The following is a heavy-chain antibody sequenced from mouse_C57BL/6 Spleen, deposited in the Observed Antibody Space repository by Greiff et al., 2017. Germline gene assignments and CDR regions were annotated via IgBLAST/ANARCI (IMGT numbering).Heavy chain of an antibody. CDR3: ARGGDDYDGAWFAY. CDR1: GYSITSGYD. Sequence: EVMLVESGPGMVKPSQSLSLTCTVTGYSITSGYDWHWIRHFPGNKLEWMGYISYSGSTNYNPSLKSRISITHDTSKNHFFLKLNSVTTEDTATYYCARGGDDYDGAWFAYWGQGTLVTVSA. D-gene: IGHD2-4*01. CDR2: ISYSGST. V-gene: IGHV3-1*01. J-gene: IGHJ3*01.